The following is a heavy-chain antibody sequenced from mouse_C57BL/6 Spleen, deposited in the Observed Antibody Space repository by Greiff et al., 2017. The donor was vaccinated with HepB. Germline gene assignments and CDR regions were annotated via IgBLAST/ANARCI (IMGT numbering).Heavy chain of an antibody. Sequence: EVQLQQSGTVLARPGASVKMSCKTSGYTFTSYWMHWVKQRPGQGLEWIGAIYPGNSDTSYNQKFKGKAKLTAVTSASTAYMELSSLTNEDYAVYYGTRGDGNDVGWFAYWGQGTLVTVSA. D-gene: IGHD2-2*01. CDR1: GYTFTSYW. CDR3: TRGDGNDVGWFAY. J-gene: IGHJ3*01. V-gene: IGHV1-5*01. CDR2: IYPGNSDT.